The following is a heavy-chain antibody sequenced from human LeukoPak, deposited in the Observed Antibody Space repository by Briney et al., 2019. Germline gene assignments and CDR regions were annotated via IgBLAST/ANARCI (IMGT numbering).Heavy chain of an antibody. V-gene: IGHV4-39*01. CDR1: GDSIRTTRY. J-gene: IGHJ6*02. CDR2: VYFSGST. Sequence: PSETLSLTCTVSGDSIRTTRYWGWIRQPPGKGLEWIGAVYFSGSTYYNPSLKSRVIISVDTSKNQFSLKLTSVTAADTAVYYCATQGYNNRTMDVWGQGTTVTVSS. CDR3: ATQGYNNRTMDV. D-gene: IGHD5-24*01.